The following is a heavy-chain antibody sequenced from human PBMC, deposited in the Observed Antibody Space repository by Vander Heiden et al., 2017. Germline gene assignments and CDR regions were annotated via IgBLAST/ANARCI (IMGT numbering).Heavy chain of an antibody. Sequence: EVQLLESGGGLVQPGGSLRLSCAASGFTFSSYAMSWVRQAPGKGLEWVSAISGSGGSTYYADSGKGRFTISRDNSKNTLYLQMNSLRAEDTAVYYCASWSGYSQRFDPWGQGTLVTVSS. J-gene: IGHJ5*02. V-gene: IGHV3-23*01. CDR3: ASWSGYSQRFDP. D-gene: IGHD3-3*01. CDR1: GFTFSSYA. CDR2: ISGSGGST.